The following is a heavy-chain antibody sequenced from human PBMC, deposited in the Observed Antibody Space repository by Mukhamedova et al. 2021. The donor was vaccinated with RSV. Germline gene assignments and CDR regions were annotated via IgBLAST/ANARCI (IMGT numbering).Heavy chain of an antibody. V-gene: IGHV3-72*01. Sequence: TQYAASVKGRFTISRDFSKDTLYLQMNSLNIEDTAVYYCAWTYCDRKLDHWGQGTLVTVSS. CDR3: AWTYCDRKLDH. J-gene: IGHJ4*02. CDR2: T. D-gene: IGHD3-22*01.